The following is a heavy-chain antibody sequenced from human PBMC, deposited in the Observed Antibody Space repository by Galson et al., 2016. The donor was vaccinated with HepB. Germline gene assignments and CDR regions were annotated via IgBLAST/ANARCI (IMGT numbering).Heavy chain of an antibody. Sequence: SVKVSCKASGYTFRSYGISWVRQAPGQGLEWMGWISAYDGAPKYAQKFLGRVTMTTDTSTSTAYMELRRLRSEDTPMYYWGRTHSSGWYAGDKWGQGPLVTVSS. CDR1: GYTFRSYG. D-gene: IGHD6-13*01. V-gene: IGHV1-18*04. CDR3: GRTHSSGWYAGDK. J-gene: IGHJ4*02. CDR2: ISAYDGAP.